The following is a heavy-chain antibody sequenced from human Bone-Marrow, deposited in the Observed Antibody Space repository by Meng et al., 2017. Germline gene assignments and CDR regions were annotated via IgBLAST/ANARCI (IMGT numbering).Heavy chain of an antibody. CDR1: GYTFTGYY. D-gene: IGHD6-13*01. CDR3: ARVPSAYSSSWYLIDY. CDR2: INPNSGGT. V-gene: IGHV1-2*02. Sequence: ASVKVSCKASGYTFTGYYMHWVRQAPGQGLEWMGWINPNSGGTNYAQKFQGRVTMTTDTSTSTAYMDLRSLRSDDTAVYYCARVPSAYSSSWYLIDYWGQGTLVTVSS. J-gene: IGHJ4*02.